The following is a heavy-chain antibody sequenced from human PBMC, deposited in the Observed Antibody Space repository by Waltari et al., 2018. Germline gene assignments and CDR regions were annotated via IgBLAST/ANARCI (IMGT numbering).Heavy chain of an antibody. Sequence: EVQLVESGGGLIQPGGSLRLSCAASGFTVSSNYMSWVRQAPGKGLEWVSVIYSGGSTYHAEAVKGRFTISRDNSKNTLYLQMNSLRAEDTAVYYCARGGSRDSSGYYADWYVDLWGRGTLVTVSS. CDR1: GFTVSSNY. CDR3: ARGGSRDSSGYYADWYVDL. D-gene: IGHD3-22*01. J-gene: IGHJ2*01. V-gene: IGHV3-53*01. CDR2: IYSGGST.